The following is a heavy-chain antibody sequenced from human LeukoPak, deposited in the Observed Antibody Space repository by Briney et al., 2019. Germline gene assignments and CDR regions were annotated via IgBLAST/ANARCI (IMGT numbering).Heavy chain of an antibody. V-gene: IGHV4-30-4*08. Sequence: PSETLSLTCTVSGGSISSYFWSWIRQPPGKGLEWIGYIYYSGSTSYNPSLKSRVTISVDTSKNQFSLKLSSVTAADTAVYYCARSLGKFDPWGQGTLVTVSS. CDR3: ARSLGKFDP. CDR2: IYYSGST. J-gene: IGHJ5*02. D-gene: IGHD1-26*01. CDR1: GGSISSYF.